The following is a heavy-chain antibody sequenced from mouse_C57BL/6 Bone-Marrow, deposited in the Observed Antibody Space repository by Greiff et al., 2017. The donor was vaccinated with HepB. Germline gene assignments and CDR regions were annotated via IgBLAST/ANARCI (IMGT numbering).Heavy chain of an antibody. D-gene: IGHD1-1*01. CDR2: INPYNGGT. V-gene: IGHV1-19*01. CDR1: GYTFTDYY. CDR3: ARLYTTVVAHYYAMDY. Sequence: VQLQQSGPVLVKPGASVKMSCKASGYTFTDYYMNWVKQSHGKSLEWIGVINPYNGGTSYNQKFKGKATLTVDKSSSTAYMELNSLTSEDSAVYYCARLYTTVVAHYYAMDYWGQGTSVTVSS. J-gene: IGHJ4*01.